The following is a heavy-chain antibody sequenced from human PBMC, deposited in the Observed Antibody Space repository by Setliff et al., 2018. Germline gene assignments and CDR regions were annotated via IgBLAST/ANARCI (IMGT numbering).Heavy chain of an antibody. J-gene: IGHJ4*02. CDR1: GYTFTGYY. V-gene: IGHV1-69-2*01. CDR2: VDPEDGET. Sequence: ASVKVSCKASGYTFTGYYIHWVRQAPGQGLEWMGRVDPEDGETIYAEKFQGRVTITADTSTDTAYMELSSLRSEDTAVYYCARMEGTDYWGQGTLVTVSS. CDR3: ARMEGTDY. D-gene: IGHD1-1*01.